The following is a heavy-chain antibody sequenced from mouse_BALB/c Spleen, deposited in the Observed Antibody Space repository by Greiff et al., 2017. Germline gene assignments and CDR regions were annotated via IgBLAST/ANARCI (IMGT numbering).Heavy chain of an antibody. D-gene: IGHD2-2*01. CDR1: GFTFSSYG. V-gene: IGHV5-6-3*01. J-gene: IGHJ2*01. CDR2: INSNGGST. CDR3: EREERLRRGFGY. Sequence: EVKLVESGGGLVQPGGSLTLSCAASGFTFSSYGMSWVRLTPDKRLELVATINSNGGSTYYPDSVKGRFTISRDNAKNTLYLQMSSLKSEDTAMYYCEREERLRRGFGYWGQGTTLTVSS.